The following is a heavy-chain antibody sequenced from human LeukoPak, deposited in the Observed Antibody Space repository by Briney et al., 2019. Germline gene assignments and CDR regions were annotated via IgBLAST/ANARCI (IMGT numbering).Heavy chain of an antibody. CDR1: GFTFSGSA. J-gene: IGHJ4*02. CDR3: TRLPPDSGSYPPLNALADY. D-gene: IGHD1-26*01. V-gene: IGHV3-73*01. CDR2: IRSKANSYAT. Sequence: GGSLRLSCAASGFTFSGSAMHWVRQASGKGLEWVGRIRSKANSYATAYAASVKGRFTISRDDSKNTAYLQMNSLKTEDTAVYYCTRLPPDSGSYPPLNALADYWGQGTLVTVSS.